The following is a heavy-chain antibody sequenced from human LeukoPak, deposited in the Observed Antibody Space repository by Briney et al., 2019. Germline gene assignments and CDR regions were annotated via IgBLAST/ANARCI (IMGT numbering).Heavy chain of an antibody. D-gene: IGHD2-15*01. CDR2: IYSSGST. CDR1: GGSISSGDYY. CDR3: ARQYCSGGSCADY. Sequence: SQTLSLTCTVSGGSISSGDYYWSWIRQPPGKGLEWIGYIYSSGSTYYNPSLKSRVTISVDTSKNQFSLKLSSVTAADTAVYYCARQYCSGGSCADYWGQGTLVTVSS. J-gene: IGHJ4*02. V-gene: IGHV4-30-4*01.